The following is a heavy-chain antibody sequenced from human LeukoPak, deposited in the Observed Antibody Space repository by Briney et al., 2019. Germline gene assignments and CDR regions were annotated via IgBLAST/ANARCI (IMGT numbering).Heavy chain of an antibody. D-gene: IGHD3-3*01. CDR3: ARVPLYFLEPFDY. CDR2: ISHRGRT. J-gene: IGHJ4*02. Sequence: SETLSLTCAVYGGSVSGYYWSWIRQPPGKGLEWIGEISHRGRTHYNPSLKGRVTMSVDTSKNQFALEVDSVTAADTAVYYCARVPLYFLEPFDYWGQGILVTVSS. V-gene: IGHV4-34*01. CDR1: GGSVSGYY.